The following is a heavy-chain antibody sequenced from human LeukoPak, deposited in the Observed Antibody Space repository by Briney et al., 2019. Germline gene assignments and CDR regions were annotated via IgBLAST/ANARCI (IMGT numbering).Heavy chain of an antibody. Sequence: AGGSLRLSCADSGFTFSDYYMNWMRQAPGKGLEWVSAISGSGGSIYYADSVKGRLTISRDNSKNTLYLQMNSLRAEDTAVYYCARGGSSWYACFDYWGQGTLVTVSS. CDR2: ISGSGGSI. D-gene: IGHD6-13*01. CDR3: ARGGSSWYACFDY. CDR1: GFTFSDYY. V-gene: IGHV3-23*01. J-gene: IGHJ4*02.